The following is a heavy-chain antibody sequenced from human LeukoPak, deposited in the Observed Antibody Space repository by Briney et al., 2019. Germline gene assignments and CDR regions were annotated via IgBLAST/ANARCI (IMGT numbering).Heavy chain of an antibody. CDR2: INPNSGGT. D-gene: IGHD5-12*01. V-gene: IGHV1-2*06. J-gene: IGHJ4*02. CDR1: GYTFTGYY. Sequence: ASVKVSCKASGYTFTGYYMHWVRQAPGQGLEWMGRINPNSGGTDYAQKFQGRVTMTRDTSISTAYMELSRLRSDDTAVYYCSSHSGYGSDFDYWGQGTLVTVSS. CDR3: SSHSGYGSDFDY.